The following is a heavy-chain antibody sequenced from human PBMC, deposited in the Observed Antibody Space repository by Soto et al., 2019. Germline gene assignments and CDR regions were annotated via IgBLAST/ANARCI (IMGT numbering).Heavy chain of an antibody. Sequence: QVQLQESGPGLVKPSETLSLTCTVSGGCISSYYWSWIRQPPGKGLEWIGYIYYSGSTNYNPSLKSRVTISVDTSKNHFSLKLSSVTAADTAVYYCARGWGGYFQHWGQGTLVTVSS. CDR3: ARGWGGYFQH. J-gene: IGHJ1*01. D-gene: IGHD7-27*01. CDR2: IYYSGST. CDR1: GGCISSYY. V-gene: IGHV4-59*01.